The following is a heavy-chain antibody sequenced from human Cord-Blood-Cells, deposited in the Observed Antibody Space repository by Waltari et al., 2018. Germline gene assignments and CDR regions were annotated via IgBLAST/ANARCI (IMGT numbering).Heavy chain of an antibody. Sequence: QVQLVQSGAEVKKPGASVKVSCKASGYTFTSYGISWVRQAPGQGLEWMGWISAYNGNTNYAQKLQGRVTMTTDTSTSTAYMELRSLRSDDTAVYYCARENRLLWFRERGNWFDPWGQGTLVTVSS. D-gene: IGHD3-10*01. CDR3: ARENRLLWFRERGNWFDP. J-gene: IGHJ5*02. CDR1: GYTFTSYG. CDR2: ISAYNGNT. V-gene: IGHV1-18*01.